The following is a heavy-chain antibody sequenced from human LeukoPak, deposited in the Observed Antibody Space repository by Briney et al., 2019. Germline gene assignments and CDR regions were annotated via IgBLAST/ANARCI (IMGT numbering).Heavy chain of an antibody. CDR1: AFTVSRHD. J-gene: IGHJ4*02. D-gene: IGHD3-10*01. CDR2: ISSGGSTI. V-gene: IGHV3-48*03. Sequence: PGASLTPACAPAAFTVSRHDMSCVRQEPGDGLGWVSYISSGGSTIDYADSVKGRFTISRDNAKNSLYLQMNSLRAEDTAVYYCARDQNYGSGSTFDYWGQGTLVTVSS. CDR3: ARDQNYGSGSTFDY.